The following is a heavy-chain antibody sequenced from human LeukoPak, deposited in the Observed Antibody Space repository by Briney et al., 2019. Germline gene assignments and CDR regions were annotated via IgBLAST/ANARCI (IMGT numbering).Heavy chain of an antibody. CDR2: ISTGGTTI. CDR3: ARSGGNFDY. J-gene: IGHJ4*02. Sequence: GGSLRLSCAASGFTFSIYEMNWVRQAPGKGLEWVSYISTGGTTIHYADSVKGRFTISRDNAKNSLYLQMNSLRAEDTAVYYCARSGGNFDYWGQGTLVTVSS. D-gene: IGHD3-16*01. V-gene: IGHV3-48*03. CDR1: GFTFSIYE.